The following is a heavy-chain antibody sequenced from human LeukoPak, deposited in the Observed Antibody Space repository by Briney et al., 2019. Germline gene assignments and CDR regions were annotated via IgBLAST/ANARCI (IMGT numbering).Heavy chain of an antibody. CDR2: IKQDGSEK. Sequence: PGGSLRLSCAASGFTFSSYWMSWVRQAPGKGLEWVANIKQDGSEKYYVDSVKGRFTISRDNSKNTLYLQMNSLRAEDTAVYYCARDCSSTSCWQFDYWGQGTLVTVSS. CDR1: GFTFSSYW. V-gene: IGHV3-7*01. J-gene: IGHJ4*02. CDR3: ARDCSSTSCWQFDY. D-gene: IGHD2-2*01.